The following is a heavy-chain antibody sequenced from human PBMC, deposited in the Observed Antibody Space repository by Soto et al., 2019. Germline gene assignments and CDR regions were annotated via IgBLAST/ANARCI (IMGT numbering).Heavy chain of an antibody. CDR3: GRASDGGFWDY. V-gene: IGHV1-46*01. CDR2: VRPNDGGT. J-gene: IGHJ4*01. CDR1: GYTFTNYF. D-gene: IGHD3-16*01. Sequence: QVQLVQSGAGVKEPGASVKLSCKASGYTFTNYFIHWVRQAPGQGLEWLGRVRPNDGGTHYAQKFWGTVAMTRETSTTTVYMDLSGLRSADTAVYFCGRASDGGFWDYWGHGALVTVSS.